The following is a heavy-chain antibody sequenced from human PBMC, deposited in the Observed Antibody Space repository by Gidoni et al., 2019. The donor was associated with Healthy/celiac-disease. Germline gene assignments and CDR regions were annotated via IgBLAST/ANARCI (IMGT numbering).Heavy chain of an antibody. D-gene: IGHD6-19*01. Sequence: QVQLVASGGGVVQPARSLLLSCAASGFTFSSYGMHWVRQAPGKGPEWVAVIVYDGSNKYYADSVKGRFTISRDNSKNTLYLQMNSLRAEDTAVYYCARDPTSSGWYPVWGQGTLVTVSS. CDR3: ARDPTSSGWYPV. CDR2: IVYDGSNK. J-gene: IGHJ4*02. CDR1: GFTFSSYG. V-gene: IGHV3-33*01.